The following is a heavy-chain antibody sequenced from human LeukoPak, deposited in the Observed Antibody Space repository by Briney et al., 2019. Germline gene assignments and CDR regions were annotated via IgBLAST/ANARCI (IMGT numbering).Heavy chain of an antibody. CDR1: GYTFTSYY. Sequence: ASVKVSCKASGYTFTSYYMHWVRQAPGQGLEWMGIINPSGGSTSYAQKFQGRVTMTRDTSTSTVYMELSSLRSDDTAVYYCAQIGRDGYTDWGQGTLVTVSS. J-gene: IGHJ4*02. V-gene: IGHV1-46*01. D-gene: IGHD5-24*01. CDR3: AQIGRDGYTD. CDR2: INPSGGST.